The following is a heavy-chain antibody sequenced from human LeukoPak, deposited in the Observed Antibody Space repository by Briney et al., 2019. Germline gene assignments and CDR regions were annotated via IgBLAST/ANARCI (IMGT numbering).Heavy chain of an antibody. Sequence: GGSLRFSCAASGFTFSSYGMHWVRQAPGKGLEWVAVISYDGSNKYYADSVKGRFTISRDNSKNTLYLQMNSLRAEDTAVYYCAAVPAVPEGFFDYWGQGTLVTVSS. J-gene: IGHJ4*02. CDR1: GFTFSSYG. CDR2: ISYDGSNK. D-gene: IGHD2-2*01. CDR3: AAVPAVPEGFFDY. V-gene: IGHV3-30*03.